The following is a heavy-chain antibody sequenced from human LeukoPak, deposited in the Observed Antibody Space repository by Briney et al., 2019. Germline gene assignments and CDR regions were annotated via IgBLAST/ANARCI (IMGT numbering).Heavy chain of an antibody. CDR1: GFTFDDYG. CDR2: INWNGGST. CDR3: ARRGVPDLNQDYYMDV. J-gene: IGHJ6*03. D-gene: IGHD1-1*01. V-gene: IGHV3-20*04. Sequence: GGSLRLSCAASGFTFDDYGMSWVRQAPGKGLEWVSGINWNGGSTGYADSVKGRFTISRDNAKNSLYLQMNSLRAEDTALYYCARRGVPDLNQDYYMDVWGKGTTVTVSS.